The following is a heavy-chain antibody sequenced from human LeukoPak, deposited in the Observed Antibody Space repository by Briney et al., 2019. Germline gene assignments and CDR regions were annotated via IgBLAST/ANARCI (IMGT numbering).Heavy chain of an antibody. CDR2: INLNNDDT. CDR3: ARGYYYDSSGYYQLDY. D-gene: IGHD3-22*01. J-gene: IGHJ4*02. CDR1: GYTFTGYY. V-gene: IGHV1-2*04. Sequence: ASVKVSCKASGYTFTGYYMHWVRQAPGLGLERMGWINLNNDDTNYAQKFQGWVTMTRDTSISTAYMELSRLRSDDTAVYYCARGYYYDSSGYYQLDYWGQGTLVTVSS.